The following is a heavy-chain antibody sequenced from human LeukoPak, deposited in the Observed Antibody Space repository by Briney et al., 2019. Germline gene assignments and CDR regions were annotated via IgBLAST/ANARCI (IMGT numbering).Heavy chain of an antibody. D-gene: IGHD6-13*01. V-gene: IGHV3-23*01. J-gene: IGHJ4*02. CDR3: AKDQSFIAAAGTMSY. Sequence: SCKASGGTFSSYAMSWVRQAPGKGLEWVSAISGSGGSTYYADSVKGRFTISRDNSKNTLYLQMNSLRAEDTAVYYCAKDQSFIAAAGTMSYWGQGTLVTVSS. CDR2: ISGSGGST. CDR1: GGTFSSYA.